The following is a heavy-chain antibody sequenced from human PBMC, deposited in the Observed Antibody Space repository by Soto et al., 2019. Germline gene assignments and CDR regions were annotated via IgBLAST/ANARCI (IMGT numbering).Heavy chain of an antibody. D-gene: IGHD3-3*01. CDR2: ISAYNGNT. Sequence: ASVKVSCKASGYTFTSYGISWVRQAPGQGLEWMGWISAYNGNTNYAQKLQGRVTMTTDTSTSTAYMELRSLRSDDTAVYYCARVQYDFWSGPSTPDYWGQGTLVTVSS. CDR1: GYTFTSYG. J-gene: IGHJ4*02. V-gene: IGHV1-18*01. CDR3: ARVQYDFWSGPSTPDY.